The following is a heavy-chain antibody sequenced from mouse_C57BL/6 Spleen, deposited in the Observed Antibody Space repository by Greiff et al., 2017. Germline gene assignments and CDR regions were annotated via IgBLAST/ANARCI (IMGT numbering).Heavy chain of an antibody. CDR3: ARYGYDGGRYFDV. J-gene: IGHJ1*03. V-gene: IGHV1-52*01. CDR2: IDPSDSET. D-gene: IGHD2-2*01. CDR1: GYTFTSYW. Sequence: QVQLQQPGAELVRPGSSVKLSCKASGYTFTSYWMHWVKQRPIQGLEWIGNIDPSDSETHYNQKFKDKATLTVDKSSSTAYMQLSSLTSEDSAVYYCARYGYDGGRYFDVWGTGTTVTVSS.